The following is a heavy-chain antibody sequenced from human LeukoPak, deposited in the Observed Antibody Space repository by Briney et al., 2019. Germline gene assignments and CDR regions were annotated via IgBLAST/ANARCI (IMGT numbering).Heavy chain of an antibody. D-gene: IGHD6-6*01. CDR3: AKDRHMDV. J-gene: IGHJ6*03. CDR1: GFTFSTYG. Sequence: GGSLRLSCAASGFTFSTYGMSWVRQAPGKGLEWVSGISGSGGSRFYTDSVKGRFTISRDNSKNTLYLQMNSLRAEDTAVYYCAKDRHMDVWGKGTTVTISS. CDR2: ISGSGGSR. V-gene: IGHV3-23*01.